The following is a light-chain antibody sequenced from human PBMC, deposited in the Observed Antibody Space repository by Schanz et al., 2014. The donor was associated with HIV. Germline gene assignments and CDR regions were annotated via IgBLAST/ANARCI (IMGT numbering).Light chain of an antibody. CDR2: GSS. J-gene: IGKJ5*01. Sequence: ETVLTQSPGTLSLSPGERATLSCRASQSVRSDLAWYQQRPGQAPRLLIYGSSKRATGIPDRFSGTGSGTDFTLTISRLEPEDFAVYYCQQYGSSPITFGQGTRLEIK. CDR3: QQYGSSPIT. CDR1: QSVRSD. V-gene: IGKV3-20*01.